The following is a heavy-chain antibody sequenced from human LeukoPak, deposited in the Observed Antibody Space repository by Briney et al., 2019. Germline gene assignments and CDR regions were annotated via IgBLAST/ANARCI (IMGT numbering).Heavy chain of an antibody. V-gene: IGHV3-48*03. CDR3: ARMGLRFLEWSDYYYYGMDV. Sequence: PGGSLRLSCAASGFTFSSYEMNWVRQAPGKGLEWVSYISSSGSTIYCADSVKGRFTISRDNAKNSLYLQMNSLRAEDTAVYYCARMGLRFLEWSDYYYYGMDVWGQGTTVTVSS. CDR2: ISSSGSTI. D-gene: IGHD3-3*01. CDR1: GFTFSSYE. J-gene: IGHJ6*02.